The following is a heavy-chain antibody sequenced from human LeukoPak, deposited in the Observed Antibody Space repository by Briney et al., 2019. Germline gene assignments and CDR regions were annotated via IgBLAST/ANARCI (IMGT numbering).Heavy chain of an antibody. CDR2: ISYDGSNK. CDR3: ARDTDDIVVVVAAPFIY. CDR1: GFTFSSYA. V-gene: IGHV3-30*04. Sequence: GGSLRLSCAASGFTFSSYAMYWVRQAPGKGLEWVAVISYDGSNKYYADSVKGRFTISRDNSKNTLYLQMNSLRAEDTAVYYCARDTDDIVVVVAAPFIYWGQGTLVTVSS. D-gene: IGHD2-15*01. J-gene: IGHJ4*02.